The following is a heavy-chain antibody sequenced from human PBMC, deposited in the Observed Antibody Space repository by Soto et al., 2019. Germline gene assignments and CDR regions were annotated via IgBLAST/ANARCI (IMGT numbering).Heavy chain of an antibody. CDR3: ARGRRIAAAGLYYYYGMDV. V-gene: IGHV4-30-2*01. Sequence: SETLSLTCDVSGDTISTGGYTWAWIRQPPGKALEWIGHTYHSGNPYYNPSLKSRVTISVDTSKNQFSLKLSSVTAADTAVYYCARGRRIAAAGLYYYYGMDVWGQGTTVTVSS. CDR2: TYHSGNP. D-gene: IGHD6-13*01. CDR1: GDTISTGGYT. J-gene: IGHJ6*02.